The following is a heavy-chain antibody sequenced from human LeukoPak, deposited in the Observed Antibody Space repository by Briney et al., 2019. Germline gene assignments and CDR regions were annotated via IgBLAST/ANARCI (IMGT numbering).Heavy chain of an antibody. J-gene: IGHJ3*02. CDR1: GYSFTDFW. D-gene: IGHD6-13*01. Sequence: GESLKISCKVSGYSFTDFWIGWVRHMPGKSLEWMGNIYPGDSDTRYSPSFQGQVSISADKSITTAYLQWSSLKASDTAIYYCARRGFIGATVKAFDIWGQGTLVTVSS. CDR3: ARRGFIGATVKAFDI. V-gene: IGHV5-51*01. CDR2: IYPGDSDT.